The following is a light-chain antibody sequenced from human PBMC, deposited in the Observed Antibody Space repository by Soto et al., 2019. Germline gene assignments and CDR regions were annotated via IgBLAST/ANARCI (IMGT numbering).Light chain of an antibody. CDR3: QQYGDSPQT. Sequence: EIVLTQSPGTLSLSPGESATLSCRASQSVGSSLSWCQQKPGQAPRLLFYGASNRATAIPDRFSGSGFGTDFTLTITRLEPEDFAVYYCQQYGDSPQTVGTGNKVDIK. CDR2: GAS. V-gene: IGKV3-20*01. J-gene: IGKJ1*01. CDR1: QSVGSS.